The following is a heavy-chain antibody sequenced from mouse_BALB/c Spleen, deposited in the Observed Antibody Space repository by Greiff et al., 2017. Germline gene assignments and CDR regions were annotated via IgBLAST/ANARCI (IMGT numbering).Heavy chain of an antibody. CDR1: GYSITSDYA. Sequence: EVKLMESGPGLVKPSQSLSLTCTVTGYSITSDYAWNWIRQFPGNKLEWMGYISYSGSTSYNPSLESRISITRDTSKNQFFLQLNSVTTEDTATYYCATIYYDYQAWFAYWGQGTLVTVSA. CDR3: ATIYYDYQAWFAY. V-gene: IGHV3-2*02. CDR2: ISYSGST. J-gene: IGHJ3*01. D-gene: IGHD2-4*01.